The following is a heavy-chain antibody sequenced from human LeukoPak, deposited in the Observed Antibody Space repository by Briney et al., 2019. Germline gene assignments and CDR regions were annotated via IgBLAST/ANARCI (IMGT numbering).Heavy chain of an antibody. V-gene: IGHV4-59*01. CDR1: GDSISSYY. CDR2: IYYSGST. J-gene: IGHJ4*02. CDR3: ARGPIYWQQIDY. D-gene: IGHD6-13*01. Sequence: SETLSLTCTVSGDSISSYYWSWIRQPPGKGLEWIGYIYYSGSTNYNPSLKSRVTISVDTSKNQFSLKLSSVTAADTAVYYCARGPIYWQQIDYWGQGTLVTVSS.